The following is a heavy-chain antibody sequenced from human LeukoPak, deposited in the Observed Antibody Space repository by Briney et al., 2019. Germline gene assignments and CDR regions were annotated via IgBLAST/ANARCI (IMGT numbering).Heavy chain of an antibody. CDR3: ARTGLVVPAASYYYYGMDV. J-gene: IGHJ6*02. D-gene: IGHD2-2*01. CDR1: GGTFSSYA. V-gene: IGHV1-69*13. Sequence: SVKVSCKASGGTFSSYAISWVRQAPGQGLEWMGGIIPIFGTANYAQKFQGRVTITADESTSTAYMELSSLRSEDTAVYYCARTGLVVPAASYYYYGMDVWGQGTTVTVS. CDR2: IIPIFGTA.